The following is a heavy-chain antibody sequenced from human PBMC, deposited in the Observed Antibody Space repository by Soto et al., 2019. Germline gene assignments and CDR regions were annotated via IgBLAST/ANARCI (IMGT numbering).Heavy chain of an antibody. CDR1: GFTFSSYW. D-gene: IGHD1-1*01. CDR2: IKQDGSEK. Sequence: GGSLRLSCAASGFTFSSYWMSWVRQAPGKGLEWVANIKQDGSEKYYVDSVKGRFTISRDNAKNSLYLQMNSLRAEDTAVYYCARDPGKDNHYYYYYGMDVWGQGTTVTVSS. J-gene: IGHJ6*02. CDR3: ARDPGKDNHYYYYYGMDV. V-gene: IGHV3-7*05.